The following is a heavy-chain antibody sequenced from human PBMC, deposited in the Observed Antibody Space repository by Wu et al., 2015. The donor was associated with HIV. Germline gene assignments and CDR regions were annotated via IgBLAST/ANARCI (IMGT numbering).Heavy chain of an antibody. CDR1: GGSFSNYA. V-gene: IGHV1-69*05. D-gene: IGHD6-13*01. CDR2: IIPIFVTA. Sequence: QVQLVQSGTEVKKPGSSVKVSCKASGGSFSNYAINWVRQAPGQGLEWVGGIIPIFVTATYAENFQGRVTITTDESTRTAYMELISLKSEDTAVYYCARGLAAPGNFRENWFDPWGQGTLVIVSS. CDR3: ARGLAAPGNFRENWFDP. J-gene: IGHJ5*02.